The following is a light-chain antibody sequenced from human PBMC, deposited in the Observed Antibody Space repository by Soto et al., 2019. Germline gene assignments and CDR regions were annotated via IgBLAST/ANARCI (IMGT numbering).Light chain of an antibody. CDR3: SSYTSSSTLV. CDR1: SSDVGGYNY. J-gene: IGLJ1*01. V-gene: IGLV2-14*01. CDR2: DVS. Sequence: SALTQPAAVSVSPGQSITISSTGTSSDVGGYNYVSWYQQHPGKAPKLMIYDVSNRPSGVSNRFSGSKSGNTASLTISGLQAEDEADYYCSSYTSSSTLVFGTGTKVTVL.